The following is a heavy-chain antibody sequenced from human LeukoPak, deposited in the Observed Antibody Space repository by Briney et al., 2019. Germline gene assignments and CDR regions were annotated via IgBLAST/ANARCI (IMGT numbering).Heavy chain of an antibody. CDR3: ARVGWELIY. CDR1: GFTFSSYS. J-gene: IGHJ4*02. V-gene: IGHV4-38-2*01. CDR2: IYHSGST. Sequence: GSLRLSCAASGFTFSSYSMNWVRQPPGKGLEWIGSIYHSGSTYYNPSLKSRVTISVDTSKNQFSLKLSSVTAADTAVYYCARVGWELIYWGQGTLVTVSS. D-gene: IGHD1-26*01.